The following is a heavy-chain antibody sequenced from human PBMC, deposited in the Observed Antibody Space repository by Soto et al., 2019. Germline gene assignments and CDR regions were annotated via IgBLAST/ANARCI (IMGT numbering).Heavy chain of an antibody. CDR1: GYTFTSYG. CDR3: ARVGYDILTGYGWFDP. V-gene: IGHV1-18*01. J-gene: IGHJ5*02. D-gene: IGHD3-9*01. Sequence: ASVKVSCTASGYTFTSYGISWVRQAPGQGLEWMGWISAYNGNTNYAQKLQGRVTMTTDTSTSTAYMELRSLRSDDTAVYYCARVGYDILTGYGWFDPWGQGTLVTVS. CDR2: ISAYNGNT.